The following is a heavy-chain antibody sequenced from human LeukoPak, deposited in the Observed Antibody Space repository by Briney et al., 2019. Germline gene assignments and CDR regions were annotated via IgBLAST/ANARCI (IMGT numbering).Heavy chain of an antibody. J-gene: IGHJ4*02. CDR1: GGSISSYY. CDR3: ARTRYYYNSRSYGAPYYFDY. Sequence: PSETLSLTCTVSGGSISSYYWSWIRQPPGKGLEWIGYISYSGSTNYNPSLKSRVTISLDTSKNQFSLKLSSVTAADTAVYYCARTRYYYNSRSYGAPYYFDYWGQGTLVTVSS. CDR2: ISYSGST. D-gene: IGHD3-10*01. V-gene: IGHV4-59*08.